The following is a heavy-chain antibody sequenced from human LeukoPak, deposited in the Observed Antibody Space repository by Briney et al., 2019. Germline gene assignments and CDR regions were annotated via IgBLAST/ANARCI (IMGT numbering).Heavy chain of an antibody. CDR1: GFTFGDYA. CDR3: TRAEVVVVAATPVDYYALF. Sequence: PGGSLRLSCTASGFTFGDYAMSWVRQAPGKGLEWVGFIRSKAYGGTTEYAASVKGRFIISRDDSKSIAYLQMNSLKTEDTAVYYCTRAEVVVVAATPVDYYALFWGQGTLVTVSS. CDR2: IRSKAYGGTT. V-gene: IGHV3-49*04. D-gene: IGHD2-15*01. J-gene: IGHJ4*02.